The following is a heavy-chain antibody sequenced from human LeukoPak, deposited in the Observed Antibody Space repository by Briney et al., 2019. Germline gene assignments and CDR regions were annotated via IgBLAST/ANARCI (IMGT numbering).Heavy chain of an antibody. D-gene: IGHD3-9*01. J-gene: IGHJ4*02. CDR3: ASTDVLTGYSGFDY. Sequence: GGSLRLSRAASGFTFDDYAMHWVRQAPGKGLEWVSLISGEGGSTYYADSVKGRFTISRDNSKNSLYLQMNSPRTEDTALYYCASTDVLTGYSGFDYWGQGTLVTVSS. CDR1: GFTFDDYA. CDR2: ISGEGGST. V-gene: IGHV3-43*02.